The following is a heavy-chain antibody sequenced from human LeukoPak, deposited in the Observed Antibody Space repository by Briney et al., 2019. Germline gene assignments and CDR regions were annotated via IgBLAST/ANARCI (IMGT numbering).Heavy chain of an antibody. CDR2: IKQDGSEK. V-gene: IGHV3-7*04. Sequence: WGSLRLSCAASGFTFSSYWMSWVRQAPGKGLEWVANIKQDGSEKYYVDSVKGRFTISRDNAKNSLYLQMNSLRAEDTAVYYCARDDRGSSWYYFDYWGQGTLVTVSS. J-gene: IGHJ4*02. CDR3: ARDDRGSSWYYFDY. D-gene: IGHD6-13*01. CDR1: GFTFSSYW.